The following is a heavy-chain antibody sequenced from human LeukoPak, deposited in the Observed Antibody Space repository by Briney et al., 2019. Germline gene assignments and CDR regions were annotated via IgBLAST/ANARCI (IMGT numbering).Heavy chain of an antibody. J-gene: IGHJ4*02. D-gene: IGHD3-22*01. CDR2: INHSGST. V-gene: IGHV4-34*01. Sequence: SETLSLTCAVYGGSFSGYYWSWICQPPGKGLEWIGEINHSGSTSYNPSLKSRVTISVDTSKNQLSLKLSSVTAADTAVYYCARGRDSSGYLADYWGQGTLDTVSS. CDR3: ARGRDSSGYLADY. CDR1: GGSFSGYY.